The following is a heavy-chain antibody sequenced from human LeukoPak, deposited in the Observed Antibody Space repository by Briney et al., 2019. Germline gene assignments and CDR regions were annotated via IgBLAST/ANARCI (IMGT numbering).Heavy chain of an antibody. CDR1: GVSIGSSSYY. D-gene: IGHD4-17*01. CDR3: ASANFGDYVY. Sequence: SETLSLTCTVSGVSIGSSSYYWGWIRQPPGKGLEWIGRIDSIGNTHYNPSLKSRVTISVDTSKNQFFLRVISVTAADRAVYYCASANFGDYVYWGQGTLVTVSS. CDR2: IDSIGNT. J-gene: IGHJ4*02. V-gene: IGHV4-39*01.